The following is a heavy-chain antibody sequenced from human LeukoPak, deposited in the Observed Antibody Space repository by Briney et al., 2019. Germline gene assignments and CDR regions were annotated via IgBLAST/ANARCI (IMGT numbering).Heavy chain of an antibody. Sequence: PGGSLRLSCAASGFTFSSYAMSWVRQAPGKGLEWVSGISGSGGSAYYADSVKGRFTISRDNSKNTPYLQVNSLRAEDTAVYYCAKVDYYDGSGYYYDAFDTWGQGAMVTVSS. CDR3: AKVDYYDGSGYYYDAFDT. D-gene: IGHD3-22*01. CDR1: GFTFSSYA. V-gene: IGHV3-23*01. J-gene: IGHJ3*02. CDR2: ISGSGGSA.